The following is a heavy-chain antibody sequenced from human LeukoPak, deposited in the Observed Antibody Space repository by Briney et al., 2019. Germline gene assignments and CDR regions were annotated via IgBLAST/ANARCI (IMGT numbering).Heavy chain of an antibody. Sequence: PGGSLRLSCAASGFTFSSYGMHWVRQAPGKGLEWVAVISYDGSNKYYADSVKGRFTISRDNSKNTLYLQMNSLRAEDTAVYYCAKDRADYSSYGDFFDYWGQGTLVTVSS. D-gene: IGHD4-11*01. CDR1: GFTFSSYG. V-gene: IGHV3-30*18. J-gene: IGHJ4*02. CDR3: AKDRADYSSYGDFFDY. CDR2: ISYDGSNK.